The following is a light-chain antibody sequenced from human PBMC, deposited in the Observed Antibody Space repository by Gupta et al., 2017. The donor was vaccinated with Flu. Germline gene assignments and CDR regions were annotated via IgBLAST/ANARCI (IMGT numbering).Light chain of an antibody. CDR2: DAS. CDR1: HNINNY. Sequence: EAVLTQSPGALSLSPGERATLSCRASHNINNYMAWYQQKPGQPPRLLIYDASKRAAGTPPRFSGSGSGTDFTLTISRLEPEDSAIYYCHQRSNWQTFGQGTKVEIK. CDR3: HQRSNWQT. J-gene: IGKJ1*01. V-gene: IGKV3-11*01.